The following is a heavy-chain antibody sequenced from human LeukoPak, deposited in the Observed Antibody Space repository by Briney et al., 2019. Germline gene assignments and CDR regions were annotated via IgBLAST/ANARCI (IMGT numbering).Heavy chain of an antibody. CDR1: DDSITIYY. J-gene: IGHJ6*03. CDR3: ARVSGDFWSGYLGGYYYYHMDV. V-gene: IGHV4-38-2*02. D-gene: IGHD3-3*01. CDR2: IYHSGST. Sequence: PSETLSLTCTVSDDSITIYYWGWIRQPPGKGLEWIGSIYHSGSTYYNPSLKSRVTISVDTSKNQFSLKLTSVTAADTAVYYCARVSGDFWSGYLGGYYYYHMDVWGKGTTVTVSS.